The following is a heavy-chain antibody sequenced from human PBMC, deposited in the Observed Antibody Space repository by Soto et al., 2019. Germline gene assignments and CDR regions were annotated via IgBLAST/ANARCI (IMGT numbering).Heavy chain of an antibody. CDR3: AKDPYSYGLNWFDP. CDR2: ISYDGSNK. J-gene: IGHJ5*02. D-gene: IGHD5-18*01. CDR1: GFTFSSYG. Sequence: GGSLRLSCAASGFTFSSYGMHWVRQAPGKGLEWVAVISYDGSNKYYAGSVKGRFTISRDNSKNTLYLQMNSLRAEDTAVYYCAKDPYSYGLNWFDPWGQGTLVTVSS. V-gene: IGHV3-30*18.